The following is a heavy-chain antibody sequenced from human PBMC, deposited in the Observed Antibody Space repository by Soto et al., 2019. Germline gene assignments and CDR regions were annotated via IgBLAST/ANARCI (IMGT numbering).Heavy chain of an antibody. CDR3: STYSYYEHNSGYHDS. D-gene: IGHD5-12*01. J-gene: IGHJ4*02. Sequence: LSLTCTVAGGSITRRNHYWGWVRQPPGKGLEWVASIHHTGATYYNPSLRSRIKMSIDTSKNRFSLSLTSVTAADTATYFCSTYSYYEHNSGYHDSWGQGTQVTVSS. CDR1: GGSITRRNHY. V-gene: IGHV4-39*01. CDR2: IHHTGAT.